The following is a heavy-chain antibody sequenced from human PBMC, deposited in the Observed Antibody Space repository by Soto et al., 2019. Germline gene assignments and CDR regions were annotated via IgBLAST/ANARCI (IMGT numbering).Heavy chain of an antibody. V-gene: IGHV3-21*01. CDR2: ISSSGDYL. CDR1: GFTFRRNN. CDR3: ANSIN. Sequence: GGSLRLSCAASGFTFRRNNMNWVRQAPGKGLEWVASISSSGDYLYYADSVKGRFIISRDNSKNMLYLQMNSLRADDTAVYYCANSINWGQGTLVTVSS. J-gene: IGHJ4*02.